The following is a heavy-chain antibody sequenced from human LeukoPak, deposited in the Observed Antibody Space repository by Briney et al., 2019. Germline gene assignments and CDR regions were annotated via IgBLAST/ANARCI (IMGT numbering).Heavy chain of an antibody. Sequence: ASVKVSCKASGYTFTGYHMHWVRQAPGQGLEWMGIIKASGGSTTCAQKFQGRVTMTRDTSTSTVYMELSSLRSEDTAVYYCARELGRAYYFDYWGQGTLVTVSS. D-gene: IGHD1-26*01. CDR2: IKASGGST. V-gene: IGHV1-46*01. CDR3: ARELGRAYYFDY. CDR1: GYTFTGYH. J-gene: IGHJ4*02.